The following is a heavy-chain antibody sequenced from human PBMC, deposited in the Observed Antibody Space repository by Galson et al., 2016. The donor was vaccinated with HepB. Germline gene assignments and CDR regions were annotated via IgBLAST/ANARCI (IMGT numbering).Heavy chain of an antibody. CDR3: AREGSSGGGVFEY. J-gene: IGHJ4*02. CDR1: GGSFRDYY. Sequence: ETLSLTCAVYGGSFRDYYWTWIRQSPGKGLEWIGEIHHSGNTNYNPSLKTRVSLSVDTSKSQFSLKLTSVTAADTAIYYCAREGSSGGGVFEYWGQGTLVTVSS. CDR2: IHHSGNT. V-gene: IGHV4-34*01. D-gene: IGHD3-10*01.